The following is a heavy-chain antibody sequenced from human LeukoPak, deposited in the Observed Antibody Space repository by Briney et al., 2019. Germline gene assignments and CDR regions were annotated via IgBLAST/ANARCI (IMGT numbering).Heavy chain of an antibody. D-gene: IGHD1-1*01. V-gene: IGHV3-74*01. CDR3: ARAGEGVQSYGFDM. CDR1: GFTFSSHW. CDR2: INSDGSRT. J-gene: IGHJ3*02. Sequence: GGSLRLSCAPCGFTFSSHWMHWVRQGPGKGLVWVSRINSDGSRTGYEDSVKGRFTISRDKATNTLDLQMNNLRAHDTAVSCCARAGEGVQSYGFDMWGQGTKV.